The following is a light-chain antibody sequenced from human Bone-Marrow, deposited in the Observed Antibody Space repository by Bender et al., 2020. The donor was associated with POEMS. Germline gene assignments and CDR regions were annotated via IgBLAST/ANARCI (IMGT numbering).Light chain of an antibody. CDR2: EVS. Sequence: QSALTQPASVSGSPGQSITISCTGTSSDVGSYKLVSWYQQYPGKAPKLMIYEVSKRPSGVSNRFSGSKSGNTASLTISGLQTEDEAYYFCSSYTTSSTLFGGGTKLTVL. J-gene: IGLJ2*01. CDR3: SSYTTSSTL. CDR1: SSDVGSYKL. V-gene: IGLV2-14*02.